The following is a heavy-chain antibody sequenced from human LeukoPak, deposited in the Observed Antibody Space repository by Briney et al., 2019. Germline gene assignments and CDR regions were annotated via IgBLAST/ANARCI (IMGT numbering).Heavy chain of an antibody. V-gene: IGHV4-34*01. CDR2: INHSGST. J-gene: IGHJ4*02. CDR1: GGSFSGYY. D-gene: IGHD5-24*01. CDR3: ARDLDGYGNYFDY. Sequence: PSETLSLTCAVYGGSFSGYYWSWIRQPPGKGLEWIGEINHSGSTNYNPSLKSRVTISVDTSKNQFSLKLSSVTAADTAVYYCARDLDGYGNYFDYWGQGTLVTVSS.